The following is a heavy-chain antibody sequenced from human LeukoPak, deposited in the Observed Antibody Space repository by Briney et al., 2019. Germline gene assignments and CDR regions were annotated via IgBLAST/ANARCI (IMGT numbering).Heavy chain of an antibody. Sequence: ASVKASCKASGNTFIGYWIHWVRQAPGQGLEWMGAINPRGDATIGAQKFQGRVTTTGDTSTSTVYIELSSLRSEDTAVYYCAREGQQLKHFDYWGQGTLVTVSS. CDR3: AREGQQLKHFDY. V-gene: IGHV1-46*01. CDR1: GNTFIGYW. D-gene: IGHD1-1*01. CDR2: INPRGDAT. J-gene: IGHJ4*02.